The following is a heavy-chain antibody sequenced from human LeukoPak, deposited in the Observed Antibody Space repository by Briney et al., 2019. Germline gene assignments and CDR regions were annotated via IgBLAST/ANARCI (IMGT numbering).Heavy chain of an antibody. CDR3: VRDDLVVYAFDI. J-gene: IGHJ3*02. CDR2: ISYDGSNK. D-gene: IGHD2-15*01. V-gene: IGHV3-30*19. Sequence: GGSLRLSCAASGFTFSSYGMHWVRQAPGKGLEWVAVISYDGSNKYYADSVKGRFTISRDNSKNTLYLQMNSLRAEDTAVYYCVRDDLVVYAFDIWGQGTMVTVSS. CDR1: GFTFSSYG.